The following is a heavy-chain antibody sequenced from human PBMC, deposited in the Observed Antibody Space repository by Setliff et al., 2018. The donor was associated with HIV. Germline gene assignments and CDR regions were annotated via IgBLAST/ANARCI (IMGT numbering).Heavy chain of an antibody. D-gene: IGHD5-18*01. CDR3: ARGLSVYSYANVYYYHGMDV. V-gene: IGHV4-39*01. CDR2: INNGGNT. Sequence: SETLSLTCNVSGGSISSDSYYWGWIRQPPGKGLEWIGSINNGGNTYHSPALTTRVTMSVDTSKSQFSLKMTSVTAADTAVYYCARGLSVYSYANVYYYHGMDVWGQGTTVTVSS. CDR1: GGSISSDSYY. J-gene: IGHJ6*02.